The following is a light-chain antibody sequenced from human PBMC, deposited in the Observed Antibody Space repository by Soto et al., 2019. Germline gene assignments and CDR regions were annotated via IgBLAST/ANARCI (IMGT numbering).Light chain of an antibody. J-gene: IGLJ1*01. CDR1: SXNIGAGYD. CDR2: XNS. CDR3: QSYDSSLSGPYV. Sequence: QSVLTQPXXVSXXPXXXXXIXXXXXSXNIGAGYDVHWYQQLPGTAPKLLIXXNSNRPSGVPDRXXGSKSGTSASLAITGLQAEDEADYYCQSYDSSLSGPYVXXTGTQLTVL. V-gene: IGLV1-40*01.